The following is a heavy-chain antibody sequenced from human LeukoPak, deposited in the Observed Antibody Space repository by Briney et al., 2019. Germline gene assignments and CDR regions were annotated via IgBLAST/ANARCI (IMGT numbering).Heavy chain of an antibody. CDR1: GFTFSSYA. V-gene: IGHV3-23*01. Sequence: GGSLRLSCAASGFTFSSYAMSWVRQAPGKGLEWVSAISGSGGSTYYADSVKGRFTISRDNSKNTLYLQMNSLRSEDTAVYYCAKDFEVVSGVYYYDSSGYYFDYWGQGTLVTVSS. CDR3: AKDFEVVSGVYYYDSSGYYFDY. D-gene: IGHD3-22*01. CDR2: ISGSGGST. J-gene: IGHJ4*02.